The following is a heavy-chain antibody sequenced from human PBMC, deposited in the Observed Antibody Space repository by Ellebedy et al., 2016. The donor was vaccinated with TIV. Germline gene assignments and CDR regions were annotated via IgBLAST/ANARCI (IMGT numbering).Heavy chain of an antibody. Sequence: PGGSLRLSCAASEFAFETDWMTWVRQAPGKGLEWVVNINQAGSDKSYVDAVKGRFTIFRDNAKSSLYLQMNSPRAENTAVYYCARGGATSSRYWRNWGQGALVTVSS. D-gene: IGHD2-2*01. CDR2: INQAGSDK. CDR1: EFAFETDW. J-gene: IGHJ4*02. V-gene: IGHV3-7*01. CDR3: ARGGATSSRYWRN.